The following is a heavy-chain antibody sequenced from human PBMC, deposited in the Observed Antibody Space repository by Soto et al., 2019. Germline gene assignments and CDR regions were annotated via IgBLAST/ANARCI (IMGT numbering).Heavy chain of an antibody. CDR1: GYTFTSYD. CDR2: MNPNSGNT. D-gene: IGHD2-2*01. V-gene: IGHV1-8*01. J-gene: IGHJ6*02. CDR3: ARGVENIVVVLDVSGYYGMDV. Sequence: ASVKVSCKASGYTFTSYDINWVRQATGQGLEWMGWMNPNSGNTGYAQKFQGRVTMTRNTSISTAYMGLSSLRSEDTAVYFCARGVENIVVVLDVSGYYGMDVWGQGTTVTVSS.